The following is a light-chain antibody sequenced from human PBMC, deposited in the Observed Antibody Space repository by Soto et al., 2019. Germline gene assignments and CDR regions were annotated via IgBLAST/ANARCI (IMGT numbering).Light chain of an antibody. J-gene: IGKJ2*01. CDR3: QQYKTWPLFT. CDR1: QRVYNN. CDR2: AAS. V-gene: IGKV3-15*01. Sequence: EIVMTQSPATLSVSLGERATSSARATQRVYNNLAWYQQLPGQPPSLLIYAASTRATGVPDRFSGSGSETEFTLTITSLQPEDCAVYYCQQYKTWPLFTFGLGTKLEI.